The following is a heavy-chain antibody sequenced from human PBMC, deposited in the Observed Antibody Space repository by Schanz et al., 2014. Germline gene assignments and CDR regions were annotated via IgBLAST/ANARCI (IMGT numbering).Heavy chain of an antibody. Sequence: QVQLQESGPGLVEPSQTLSLTCTVSGDSISSAYWSWIRQHPGKGLEWIGFIYYRGNTYYNPSLKSRVSISLDPSKTQCFLNLNSLTAAYTAVYYCARVPEPGWFDPWGQGTLVTVSS. CDR2: IYYRGNT. V-gene: IGHV4-31*03. J-gene: IGHJ5*02. CDR3: ARVPEPGWFDP. D-gene: IGHD1-26*01. CDR1: GDSISSAY.